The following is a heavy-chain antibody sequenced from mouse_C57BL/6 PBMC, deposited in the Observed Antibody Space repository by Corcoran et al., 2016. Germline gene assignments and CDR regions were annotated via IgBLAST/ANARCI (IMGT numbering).Heavy chain of an antibody. D-gene: IGHD2-2*01. Sequence: DVQLQESGPGLVKPSQSLSLTCSVTGYSITSGYYWNWIRQFPGNKLEWMGYISYDGSNNYNPSLKNRISITRDTSKNQFFLKLNSVTTEDTATYYCAREGYGYDVEYYYAMDYWGQGTSVTVSS. CDR3: AREGYGYDVEYYYAMDY. V-gene: IGHV3-6*01. CDR1: GYSITSGYY. J-gene: IGHJ4*01. CDR2: ISYDGSN.